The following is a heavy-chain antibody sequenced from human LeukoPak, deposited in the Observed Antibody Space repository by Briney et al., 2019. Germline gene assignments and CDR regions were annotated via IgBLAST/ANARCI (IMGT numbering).Heavy chain of an antibody. CDR3: ARGLHYYDSSAYPSRDWYFDL. D-gene: IGHD3-22*01. V-gene: IGHV4-34*01. CDR1: GGPFGGFY. J-gene: IGHJ2*01. Sequence: SETLSLTCAVYGGPFGGFYWSWIRQPPGKGLEWIGEINHSGSTNYNPSLKSRVTISVGTSKNQFSLKLSSVTAADTAVYYCARGLHYYDSSAYPSRDWYFDLWGRGTLVTVSS. CDR2: INHSGST.